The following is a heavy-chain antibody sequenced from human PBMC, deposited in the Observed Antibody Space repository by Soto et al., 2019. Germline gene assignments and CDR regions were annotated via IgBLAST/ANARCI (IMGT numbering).Heavy chain of an antibody. V-gene: IGHV5-51*01. CDR2: TYPGDSDT. D-gene: IGHD1-20*01. Sequence: PGESLKISCKGSGYSFTSYWIGWVRQMPGKGLEWMGITYPGDSDTRYSPSFQGQVTISADKSISTAYLQWSSLKASDTAMYYCARRQSGPITGLYGMDVWGQGTTVTVSS. J-gene: IGHJ6*02. CDR3: ARRQSGPITGLYGMDV. CDR1: GYSFTSYW.